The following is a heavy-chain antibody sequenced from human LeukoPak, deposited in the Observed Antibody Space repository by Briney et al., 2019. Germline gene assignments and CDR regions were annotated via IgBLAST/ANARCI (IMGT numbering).Heavy chain of an antibody. CDR3: TLGVDAFDI. J-gene: IGHJ3*02. D-gene: IGHD3-16*01. CDR2: ISSNSNAI. CDR1: GFTFSDYS. Sequence: PGGSLRLSCAASGFTFSDYSMNWVRQAPGKGLEWVSYISSNSNAIYYADSVKGRFTISRDNAKNSLYLQMNSLRDEDMAVYYCTLGVDAFDIRGQGTMVTVSS. V-gene: IGHV3-48*02.